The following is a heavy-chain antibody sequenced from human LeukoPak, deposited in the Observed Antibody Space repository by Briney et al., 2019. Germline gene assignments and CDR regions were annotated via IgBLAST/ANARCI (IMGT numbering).Heavy chain of an antibody. J-gene: IGHJ4*02. CDR3: AARGDALDY. V-gene: IGHV3-33*01. Sequence: GRSLRLSCAASGFTFSSYGMHWVRQAPGKGLEWVAVIWYDGSNKYCADSVKGRFTISRDNSKNTLYLQMNSLRAENTAVYYCAARGDALDYWGQGTLVTVSS. CDR1: GFTFSSYG. D-gene: IGHD2-21*01. CDR2: IWYDGSNK.